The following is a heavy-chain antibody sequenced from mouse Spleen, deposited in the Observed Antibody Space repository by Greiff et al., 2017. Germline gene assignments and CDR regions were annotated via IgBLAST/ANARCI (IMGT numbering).Heavy chain of an antibody. CDR3: ARELLRLLYWYFDV. D-gene: IGHD1-2*01. V-gene: IGHV1-64*01. J-gene: IGHJ1*01. CDR1: GYTFTSYW. Sequence: QVQLQQPGAELVKPGASVKLSCKASGYTFTSYWMHWVKQRPGQGLEWIGMIHPNSGSTNYNEKFKSKATLTVDKSSSTAYMQLSSLTSEDSAVYYCARELLRLLYWYFDVWGAGTTVTVSS. CDR2: IHPNSGST.